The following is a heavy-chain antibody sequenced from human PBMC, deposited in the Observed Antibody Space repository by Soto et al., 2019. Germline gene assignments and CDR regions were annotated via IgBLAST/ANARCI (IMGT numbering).Heavy chain of an antibody. V-gene: IGHV3-72*01. CDR3: AREVIAAGGPDAFDI. Sequence: GGSLRLSCAGSGFTLSDHYIDWVRQAPGKGLEWVGRSRDKAQGYSTAYAASVKGRFTTSRDESKNSVYLQMNSLKTEDTAMYYCAREVIAAGGPDAFDIWSRGTMVTVSS. CDR2: SRDKAQGYST. CDR1: GFTLSDHY. J-gene: IGHJ3*02. D-gene: IGHD6-13*01.